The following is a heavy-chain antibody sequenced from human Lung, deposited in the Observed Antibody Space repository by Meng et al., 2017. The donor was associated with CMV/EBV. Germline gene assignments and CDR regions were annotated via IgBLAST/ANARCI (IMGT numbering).Heavy chain of an antibody. CDR1: GYTFTHHG. V-gene: IGHV1-18*01. J-gene: IGHJ4*02. CDR3: ARDPSNTSGRYAYFDY. CDR2: TSCYNGDT. Sequence: RRGRSGAEVKKPGASGRVSCKASGYTFTHHGISWIRQAPGQGLEWRGWTSCYNGDTNYAQKLKGRVTMTTDTSTNTAYMDLRGLRSDDTAVYYCARDPSNTSGRYAYFDYWGQGTLVTVSS. D-gene: IGHD6-19*01.